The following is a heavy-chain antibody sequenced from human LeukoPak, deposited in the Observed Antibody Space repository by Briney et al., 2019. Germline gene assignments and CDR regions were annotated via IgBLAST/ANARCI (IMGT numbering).Heavy chain of an antibody. Sequence: SETLSLTCTVSGGSISNYYWSWIRQPPGKGLEWIGYIYNSGNTNYNPSLKSRVTISVDTSKNQFSLRLNSVTAADTAVYYCARAVATGVDWFDPWGQGTLVTVSS. D-gene: IGHD5-12*01. J-gene: IGHJ5*02. V-gene: IGHV4-59*01. CDR3: ARAVATGVDWFDP. CDR2: IYNSGNT. CDR1: GGSISNYY.